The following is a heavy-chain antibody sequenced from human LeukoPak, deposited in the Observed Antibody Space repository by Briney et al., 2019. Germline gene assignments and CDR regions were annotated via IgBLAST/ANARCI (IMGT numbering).Heavy chain of an antibody. J-gene: IGHJ2*01. Sequence: GGSLRLSCAASGFTFSSYSMNWVRQAPGKGLEWVSSISSSSSYIYYADSVKGRFTISRDNAKNSLYLQMNSLRAEDTAVYYCVREARHWYFDLWGRGTLVTVSS. V-gene: IGHV3-21*01. CDR2: ISSSSSYI. CDR3: VREARHWYFDL. CDR1: GFTFSSYS.